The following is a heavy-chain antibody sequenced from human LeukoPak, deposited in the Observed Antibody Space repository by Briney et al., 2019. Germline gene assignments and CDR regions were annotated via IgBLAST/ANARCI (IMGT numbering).Heavy chain of an antibody. Sequence: PGGSLRLSCVASGFTFSNFAIHWVRQGPGKGLEWVAVTSDDGRKKYYADSVKGRFSISKDTSTNALYLQMNSLRTDDTAIYYCARDRSYAVNQGGWLDPWGQGTLVSVSS. CDR2: TSDDGRKK. CDR1: GFTFSNFA. CDR3: ARDRSYAVNQGGWLDP. V-gene: IGHV3-30*17. J-gene: IGHJ5*02. D-gene: IGHD2-2*01.